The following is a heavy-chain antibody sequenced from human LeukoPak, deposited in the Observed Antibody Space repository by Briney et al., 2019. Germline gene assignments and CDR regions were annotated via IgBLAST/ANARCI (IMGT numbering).Heavy chain of an antibody. V-gene: IGHV5-51*01. CDR1: GYSFTSYW. CDR3: AIHIAVAGTEIDY. CDR2: IYPGDSDT. J-gene: IGHJ4*02. Sequence: NPGESLKISCKGSGYSFTSYWIGWVRQMPGKGLEWMGIIYPGDSDTRYSPSFQGQVTISADKSISTAYLQWSSLKASDTAMYYCAIHIAVAGTEIDYWGRGTLVTVSS. D-gene: IGHD6-19*01.